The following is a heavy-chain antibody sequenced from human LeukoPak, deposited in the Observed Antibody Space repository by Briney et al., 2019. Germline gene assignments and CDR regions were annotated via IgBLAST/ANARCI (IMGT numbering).Heavy chain of an antibody. CDR3: ARDGGEDYGDYPRDLDY. CDR2: IWYDGSNE. Sequence: GGSLRLSCAASGFTFSSYGMHWVRQAPGKGLEWVAVIWYDGSNENYGGFVKGRFTISRDKSKNTLYLQMNSLRAEDTAVYYCARDGGEDYGDYPRDLDYWGQGTLVTVSS. CDR1: GFTFSSYG. J-gene: IGHJ4*02. V-gene: IGHV3-33*01. D-gene: IGHD4-17*01.